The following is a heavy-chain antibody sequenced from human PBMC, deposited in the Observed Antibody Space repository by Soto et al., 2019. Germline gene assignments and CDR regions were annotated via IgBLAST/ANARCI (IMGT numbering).Heavy chain of an antibody. J-gene: IGHJ4*02. CDR3: AKDKVCSGGSCYYDY. Sequence: EVQLLEAGGDLIQPGGSRRLSCAASGFTFSSYTMTWVRQAPGKGLEWVSAINGGGGSTYYADSVKGRFTISRDNSKDTLYLQMNSLRAEDTAVYYCAKDKVCSGGSCYYDYWGQGTLVTVSS. CDR1: GFTFSSYT. D-gene: IGHD2-15*01. V-gene: IGHV3-23*01. CDR2: INGGGGST.